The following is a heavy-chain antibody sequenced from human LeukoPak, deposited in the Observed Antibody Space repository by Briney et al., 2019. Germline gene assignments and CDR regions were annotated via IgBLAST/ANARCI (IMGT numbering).Heavy chain of an antibody. Sequence: ASVKVSCKASGYTFTSYGISWVRQVPGQGLEWMGWISAYNGNTNYAQKLQGRVTLTTDKSTTTAYMELRSLRSDDTAVYYCARDTYFDTTPLDYWGQGTLVTVSS. CDR1: GYTFTSYG. D-gene: IGHD3-22*01. J-gene: IGHJ4*02. V-gene: IGHV1-18*01. CDR3: ARDTYFDTTPLDY. CDR2: ISAYNGNT.